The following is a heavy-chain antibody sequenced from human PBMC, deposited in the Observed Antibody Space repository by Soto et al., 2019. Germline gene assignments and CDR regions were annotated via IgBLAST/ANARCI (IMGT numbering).Heavy chain of an antibody. V-gene: IGHV4-30-4*02. Sequence: PSETLSLTCTVSGGSISSGDYYWSWIRQPPGKGLEWIGYIYYSGSTYYNPSLKSRVTISVDTSKNQFSLKLSSVTAADTAVYYCAAHIVLMVYAPIPLTWGQGTLVTASS. CDR2: IYYSGST. D-gene: IGHD2-8*01. CDR3: AAHIVLMVYAPIPLT. CDR1: GGSISSGDYY. J-gene: IGHJ4*02.